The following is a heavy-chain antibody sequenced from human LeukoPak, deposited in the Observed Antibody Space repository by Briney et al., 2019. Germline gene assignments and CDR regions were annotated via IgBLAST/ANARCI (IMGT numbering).Heavy chain of an antibody. Sequence: PSETLSLTCIVSGGSISSSLYYWGWIRQPPGKGLEWIGTIYYGGTTYYNPSLKSRVTISVDTSRNQFSLRLTSVTAADTAVYYYAREFRGTYYSQFDYWGQGTLVTVSS. CDR2: IYYGGTT. J-gene: IGHJ4*02. V-gene: IGHV4-39*07. CDR3: AREFRGTYYSQFDY. D-gene: IGHD1-26*01. CDR1: GGSISSSLYY.